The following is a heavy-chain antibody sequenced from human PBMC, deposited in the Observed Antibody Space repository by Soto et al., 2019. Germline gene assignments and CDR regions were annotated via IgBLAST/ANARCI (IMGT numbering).Heavy chain of an antibody. D-gene: IGHD3-22*01. V-gene: IGHV1-2*02. CDR2: INPNSGDT. CDR3: ARVKNYYDRSGTFDY. Sequence: AAVKVSCKASGYTFSGFFLHWVRQAPGLGLEWMGWINPNSGDTNYAQKFQGRVTMTRDTSISTAYMDLSRLSSDDTAVYYCARVKNYYDRSGTFDYWGQGPLVTVSS. CDR1: GYTFSGFF. J-gene: IGHJ4*02.